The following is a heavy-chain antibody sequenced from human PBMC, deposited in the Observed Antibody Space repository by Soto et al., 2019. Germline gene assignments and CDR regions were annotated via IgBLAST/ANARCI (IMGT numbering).Heavy chain of an antibody. CDR3: ARHLTYCSAGSCYSDFPYYGMDV. CDR2: IYYRGST. V-gene: IGHV4-59*08. CDR1: GGSISSYY. D-gene: IGHD2-15*01. J-gene: IGHJ6*02. Sequence: SETLSLTCTVSGGSISSYYWSWIRQPPGKGLEWIGYIYYRGSTNYNPSLKSRVTISVDTSKNQFSLKLSSVTAADTAVYYCARHLTYCSAGSCYSDFPYYGMDVWGQGATVTVSS.